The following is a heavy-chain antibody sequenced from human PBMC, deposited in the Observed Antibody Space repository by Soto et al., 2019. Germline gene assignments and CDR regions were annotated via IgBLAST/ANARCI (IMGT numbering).Heavy chain of an antibody. CDR2: ISYDGSSK. CDR3: AREGGPHSHGWYNWVDY. J-gene: IGHJ4*02. D-gene: IGHD6-19*01. V-gene: IGHV3-30-3*01. Sequence: QVQLVESGGGVVQPGRSLILSCAASGLTFSRYSMHWVRQAPGKGLEWVAVISYDGSSKYYPDSVKGRFTISRDNSXTXXDLQMNSLITEDTAVYDCAREGGPHSHGWYNWVDYWGQGTLVTVSS. CDR1: GLTFSRYS.